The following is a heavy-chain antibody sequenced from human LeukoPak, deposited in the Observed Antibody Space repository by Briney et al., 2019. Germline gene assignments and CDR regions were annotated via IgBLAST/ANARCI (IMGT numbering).Heavy chain of an antibody. CDR2: ISGSGAYT. D-gene: IGHD3-3*01. CDR3: TKDTIFDL. J-gene: IGHJ3*01. Sequence: TGGSLRLSCAASGFTFSNYAMSWVRQAPGKGLEWVSVISGSGAYTYYTDSVKGRFTISRDNSKNTVYLQVNSLRAEDTAVYFCTKDTIFDLWGQGTMVTVSS. V-gene: IGHV3-23*01. CDR1: GFTFSNYA.